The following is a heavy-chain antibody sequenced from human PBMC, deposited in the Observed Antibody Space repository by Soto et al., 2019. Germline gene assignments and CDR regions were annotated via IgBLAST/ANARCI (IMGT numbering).Heavy chain of an antibody. D-gene: IGHD3-10*01. CDR2: IYHSGAT. J-gene: IGHJ6*02. Sequence: SETLSLTCAVSGGSIITDNWNSWVRQPPGKGLEWIGEIYHSGATNYNPSLKSRVTISVDKSKNQFSLNLRSVTAADTAVYYCARDFSGVRGVIGYYGLDVWGQGTTVTVS. CDR1: GGSIITDNW. V-gene: IGHV4-4*02. CDR3: ARDFSGVRGVIGYYGLDV.